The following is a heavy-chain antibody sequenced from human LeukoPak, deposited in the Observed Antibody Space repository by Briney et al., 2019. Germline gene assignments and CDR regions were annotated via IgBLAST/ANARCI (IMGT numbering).Heavy chain of an antibody. D-gene: IGHD4-17*01. Sequence: SETLSLTCTVSGGSISSSSYYWGWIRQPPGKGLEWIGSIYYSGSTYYNPSLKSRVTISVDSSNNQFSLKLSSVTAAGTAVYYCARRKVNGDYFDYWGQGTLVTVSS. CDR1: GGSISSSSYY. CDR3: ARRKVNGDYFDY. J-gene: IGHJ4*02. CDR2: IYYSGST. V-gene: IGHV4-39*01.